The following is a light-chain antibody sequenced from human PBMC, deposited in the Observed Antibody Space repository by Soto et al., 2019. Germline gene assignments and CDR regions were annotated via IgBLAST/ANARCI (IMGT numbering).Light chain of an antibody. V-gene: IGLV2-14*01. CDR2: DVS. CDR1: STDVGTYIY. CDR3: SSYTTSSPYV. Sequence: QSALTQPASVSESLGQSLTFSCTGTSTDVGTYIYVSWYQQHPGKAPKLLIYDVSNRPSGVSDRFSGSKSGNTASLTISGLQAEDEADYYCSSYTTSSPYVFGTGTKLNVL. J-gene: IGLJ1*01.